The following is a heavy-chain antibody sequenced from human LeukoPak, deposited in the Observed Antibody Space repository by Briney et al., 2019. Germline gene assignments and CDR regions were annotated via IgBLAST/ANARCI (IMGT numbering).Heavy chain of an antibody. J-gene: IGHJ6*03. V-gene: IGHV1-69*05. D-gene: IGHD5-24*01. CDR3: AREVRDGYNLASFYYYYMDV. Sequence: SVKVSCKASGGTFSSYAISWVRQAPGQGPEWMGGIIPIFGTANYAQKFQGRVTITTDESTSTAYMELSSLRSEDTAVYYCAREVRDGYNLASFYYYYMDVWGKGTTVTVSS. CDR1: GGTFSSYA. CDR2: IIPIFGTA.